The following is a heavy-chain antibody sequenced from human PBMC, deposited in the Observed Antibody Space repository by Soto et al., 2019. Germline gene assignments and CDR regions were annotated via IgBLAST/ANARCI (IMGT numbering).Heavy chain of an antibody. D-gene: IGHD4-17*01. J-gene: IGHJ6*02. Sequence: EVQVVESGGGLIQPGGSLRLSCAASGFTVTTNYMSWVRQAPGKGLEWVSILYNTGRTYYADSVKGRFTISRDNSKNTVSLQMNDLRAEDTAVYYCARSHHDYVGYIHYGLDVWGQGTTVTVSS. V-gene: IGHV3-53*01. CDR3: ARSHHDYVGYIHYGLDV. CDR1: GFTVTTNY. CDR2: LYNTGRT.